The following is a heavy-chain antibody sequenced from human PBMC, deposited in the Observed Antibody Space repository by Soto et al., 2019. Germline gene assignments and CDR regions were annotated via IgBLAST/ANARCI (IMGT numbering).Heavy chain of an antibody. CDR1: GFTFSSYS. Sequence: GGSLRLSCAASGFTFSSYSMNWVRQAPGKGLEWVSYISSSSTIYYADSVKGRFTISRDNAKNSLYLQMNSLRAEDTAVYYCERDEFTWVGGVPPGVFNIWGQGKMVTVPS. CDR2: ISSSSTI. D-gene: IGHD3-10*01. J-gene: IGHJ3*02. CDR3: ERDEFTWVGGVPPGVFNI. V-gene: IGHV3-48*01.